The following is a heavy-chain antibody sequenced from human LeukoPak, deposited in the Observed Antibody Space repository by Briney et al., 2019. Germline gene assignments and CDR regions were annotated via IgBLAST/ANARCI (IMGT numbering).Heavy chain of an antibody. CDR2: ISGSSSYI. J-gene: IGHJ6*04. CDR1: GFTFSTYT. CDR3: AELGITMIGGV. V-gene: IGHV3-21*01. Sequence: GGSLRLSCAASGFTFSTYTMNWVRQAPGKGLEWVSSISGSSSYIYYADSVKGRFTISRDNAKNSLYLQMNSLRAEDTAVYYCAELGITMIGGVWGKGTTVTISS. D-gene: IGHD3-10*02.